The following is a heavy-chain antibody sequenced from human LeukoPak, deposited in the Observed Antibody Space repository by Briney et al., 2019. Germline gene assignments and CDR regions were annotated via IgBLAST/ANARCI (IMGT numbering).Heavy chain of an antibody. D-gene: IGHD2-8*01. V-gene: IGHV4-4*07. CDR2: IYTSGST. Sequence: SETLSLTCTVSGGSISSYYWSWIRQPAGKGLEWIGRIYTSGSTNYNPSLKSRVTMSVDTSKNQFSLKLSSVTAADTAVYYCARQYCTNGVCSLDYRGQGTLVTVSS. J-gene: IGHJ4*02. CDR1: GGSISSYY. CDR3: ARQYCTNGVCSLDY.